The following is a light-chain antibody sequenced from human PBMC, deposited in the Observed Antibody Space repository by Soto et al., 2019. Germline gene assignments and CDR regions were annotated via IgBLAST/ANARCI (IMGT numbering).Light chain of an antibody. Sequence: DIQMTHSASALSASVGDRVTLTCRASQSISSYLNWYQQKPGKAPKLLIYAASSLQSGVPSRFSGSGSGTDFTLTIRSLQPEDFATYYCQQSYRIPLTFGGGTKV. J-gene: IGKJ4*01. CDR2: AAS. CDR3: QQSYRIPLT. CDR1: QSISSY. V-gene: IGKV1-39*01.